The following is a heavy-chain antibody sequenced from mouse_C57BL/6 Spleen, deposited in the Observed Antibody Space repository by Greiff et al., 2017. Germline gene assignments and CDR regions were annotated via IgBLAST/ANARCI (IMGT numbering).Heavy chain of an antibody. V-gene: IGHV5-17*01. D-gene: IGHD1-1*01. Sequence: EVMLVESGGGLVKPGGSLKLSCAASGFTFSDYGMHWVRQAPEKGLEWVAYISSGSSTIYYADTVKGRFTISRDNAKNTLFLQMTSLRSEDTAMYYRAREGITTVVASDYWGQGTTLTVSS. CDR1: GFTFSDYG. CDR3: AREGITTVVASDY. J-gene: IGHJ2*01. CDR2: ISSGSSTI.